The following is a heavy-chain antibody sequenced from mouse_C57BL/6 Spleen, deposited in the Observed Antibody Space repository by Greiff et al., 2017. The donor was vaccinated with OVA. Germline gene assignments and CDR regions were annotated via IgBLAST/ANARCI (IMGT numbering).Heavy chain of an antibody. J-gene: IGHJ1*03. V-gene: IGHV1-64*01. CDR3: ARGDGNYWYFDV. D-gene: IGHD2-1*01. CDR1: GYTFTSYW. CDR2: IHPNSGST. Sequence: QVQLQQPGAELVKPGASVKLSCKASGYTFTSYWMHWVKQRPGQGPEWIGMIHPNSGSTNYNEKFKSKATLTVDKSSSTAYMQLSSLTSEDSAVYYCARGDGNYWYFDVWGTGTTVTVAS.